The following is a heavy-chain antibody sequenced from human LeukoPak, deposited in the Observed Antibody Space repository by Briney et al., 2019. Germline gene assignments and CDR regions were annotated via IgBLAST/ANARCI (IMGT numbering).Heavy chain of an antibody. CDR3: AKDRERWLPNQGHYFDY. D-gene: IGHD5-24*01. V-gene: IGHV3-23*01. J-gene: IGHJ4*02. CDR1: GFTFSNYW. CDR2: ISGSGGST. Sequence: PGGSLRLSCAVSGFTFSNYWMSWVRQAPGKGLEWVSAISGSGGSTYYADSVKGRFTISRDNSKNTLYLQMNSLRAEDTAVYYCAKDRERWLPNQGHYFDYWGQGTLVTVSS.